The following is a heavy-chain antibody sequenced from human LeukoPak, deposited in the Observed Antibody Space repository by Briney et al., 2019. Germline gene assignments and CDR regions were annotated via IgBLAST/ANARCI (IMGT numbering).Heavy chain of an antibody. CDR1: GYTFTGYY. Sequence: ASVKVSCKASGYTFTGYYMHWVRQAPGQGLEWMGWINPNSGGTNYAQKFQGRVTMTRDTSISTAYMELSRLRSDDTAVYYCARDQSYDSSGYFFKVGAPFDYWGQGTLVTVSS. V-gene: IGHV1-2*02. CDR3: ARDQSYDSSGYFFKVGAPFDY. CDR2: INPNSGGT. J-gene: IGHJ4*02. D-gene: IGHD3-22*01.